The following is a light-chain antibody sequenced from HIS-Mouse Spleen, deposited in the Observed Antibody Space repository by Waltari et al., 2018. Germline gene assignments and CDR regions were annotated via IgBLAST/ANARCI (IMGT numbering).Light chain of an antibody. Sequence: SYELTQPPSVSVSPGQTASITCSGDKLGDKYACWHQQKPGQSPVLFICQDSKRPSGITERFSGSNSGNTATLTISGTQAMDEADYYCQAWDSSTANVVFGGGTKLTVL. V-gene: IGLV3-1*01. J-gene: IGLJ2*01. CDR3: QAWDSSTANVV. CDR2: QDS. CDR1: KLGDKY.